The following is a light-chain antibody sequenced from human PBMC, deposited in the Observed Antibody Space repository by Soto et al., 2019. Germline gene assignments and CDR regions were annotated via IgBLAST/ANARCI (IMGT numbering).Light chain of an antibody. Sequence: DIQMTQSPSSLSASVGDRVTITCRASQSINSYLNWYLHKPGKAPKLLIYAASGLQSGVPSRFSGSGSGTDFTLTISSLLPEDFATYYCQHSFNPPYTFGQGTKLEIK. V-gene: IGKV1-39*01. J-gene: IGKJ2*01. CDR2: AAS. CDR3: QHSFNPPYT. CDR1: QSINSY.